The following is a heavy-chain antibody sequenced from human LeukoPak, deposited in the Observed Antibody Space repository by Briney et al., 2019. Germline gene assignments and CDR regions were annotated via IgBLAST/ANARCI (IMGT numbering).Heavy chain of an antibody. CDR3: AKDRAQQLVLDF. CDR2: ISGRGGST. J-gene: IGHJ4*02. V-gene: IGHV3-23*01. Sequence: GGSLRLSCAASGFTFSNYAMIWVRQAPRKGLEWVSSISGRGGSTYYAGSVKGRFTISRDNSKNTLFLKMNSLRAEDTAVYYCAKDRAQQLVLDFWGQGTLVTVSS. D-gene: IGHD6-13*01. CDR1: GFTFSNYA.